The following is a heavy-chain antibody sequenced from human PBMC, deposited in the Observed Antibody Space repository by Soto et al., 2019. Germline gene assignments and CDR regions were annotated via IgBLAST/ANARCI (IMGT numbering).Heavy chain of an antibody. J-gene: IGHJ3*02. CDR1: GYPVTAYY. Sequence: QLHLVQSGAVVKKPGASVTVSCSASGYPVTAYYMHWVRQAPGRGLEWMGGINPATGAAKYTQTFQGRATLTRDTSRSTFSMEPRGPTYGDTALFYCARGGGVGVAGSAAFDMWGQGTVVTVSS. CDR2: INPATGAA. CDR3: ARGGGVGVAGSAAFDM. V-gene: IGHV1-2*02. D-gene: IGHD3-3*01.